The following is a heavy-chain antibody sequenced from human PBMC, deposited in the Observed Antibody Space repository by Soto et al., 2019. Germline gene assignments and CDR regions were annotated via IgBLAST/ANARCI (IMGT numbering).Heavy chain of an antibody. D-gene: IGHD3-10*01. Sequence: PGGSLRLSCAASGFRFNTYSMHWVRQAPGKGLEWVALLWYDGSNENYAAAVKGRFTISRDNSNNILYLQMNSLTADDTAVYYCARGTGAEARGLGSWGQGTLVTVSS. V-gene: IGHV3-33*01. CDR3: ARGTGAEARGLGS. CDR2: LWYDGSNE. CDR1: GFRFNTYS. J-gene: IGHJ1*01.